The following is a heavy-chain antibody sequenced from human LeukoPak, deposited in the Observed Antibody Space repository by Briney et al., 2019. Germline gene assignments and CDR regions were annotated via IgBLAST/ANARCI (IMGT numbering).Heavy chain of an antibody. D-gene: IGHD3-10*01. J-gene: IGHJ3*02. CDR3: ATAGNGDHDAFDI. V-gene: IGHV1-69*06. CDR1: GGTFSSYA. CDR2: IIPIFGTA. Sequence: GASVKVSCKASGGTFSSYAISWVRQAPGQGLEWMGGIIPIFGTANYAQKFQGRVTMTEDTSTDTAYMELSSLRSEDTAVYYCATAGNGDHDAFDIWGQGTMVTVSS.